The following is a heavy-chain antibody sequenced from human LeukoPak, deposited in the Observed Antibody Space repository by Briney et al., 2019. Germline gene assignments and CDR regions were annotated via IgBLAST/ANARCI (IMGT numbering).Heavy chain of an antibody. CDR3: ARVRYDSSGTDFDY. J-gene: IGHJ4*02. V-gene: IGHV4-59*01. Sequence: SETLSLTCTVSGGSISSYYWSWIRQPPGKGLEWIGYIYYSGSTNYNPSLKSRVTISVDTSKNQFSLKLSSVTAADTAVHYCARVRYDSSGTDFDYWGQGTLVTVSS. CDR2: IYYSGST. D-gene: IGHD3-22*01. CDR1: GGSISSYY.